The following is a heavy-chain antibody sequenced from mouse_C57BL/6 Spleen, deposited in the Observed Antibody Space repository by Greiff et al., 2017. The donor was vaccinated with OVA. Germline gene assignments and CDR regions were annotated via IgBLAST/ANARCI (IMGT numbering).Heavy chain of an antibody. V-gene: IGHV1-82*01. Sequence: QVQLQQSGPELVKPGASVKISCKASGYAFSSSWMNWVKQRPGKGLEWIGRIYPGDGDTNYNGKFKGKATLTADKSSSTAYMQLSSLTSEDSAVYFCARNDYYFDYWGQGTTLTVSS. CDR2: IYPGDGDT. CDR1: GYAFSSSW. J-gene: IGHJ2*01. CDR3: ARNDYYFDY. D-gene: IGHD2-4*01.